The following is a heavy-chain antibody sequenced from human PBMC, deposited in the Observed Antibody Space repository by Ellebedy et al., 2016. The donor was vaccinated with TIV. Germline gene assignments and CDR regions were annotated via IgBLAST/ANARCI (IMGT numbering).Heavy chain of an antibody. CDR1: GGSISNYY. J-gene: IGHJ4*02. Sequence: MPSETLSLTCSVSGGSISNYYWSWIRQPPGKGLEWIGYIYYSGSTNYNPSPKSRVTISVDTSKDQFSLKLSSVTAADTAVYYCVRHPMTTETTEFDSWGQGTLVTVSS. CDR2: IYYSGST. V-gene: IGHV4-59*08. CDR3: VRHPMTTETTEFDS. D-gene: IGHD4-11*01.